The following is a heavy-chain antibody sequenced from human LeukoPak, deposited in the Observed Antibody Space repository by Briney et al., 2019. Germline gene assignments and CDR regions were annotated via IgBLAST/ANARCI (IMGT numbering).Heavy chain of an antibody. CDR3: AKLSRYDSTGYQAVDY. D-gene: IGHD3-22*01. J-gene: IGHJ4*02. CDR2: ISNDGSNK. Sequence: GGSLRLSCAASGFTFSSYGMHWVRQAPGKGVEWVAVISNDGSNKYYVDSVKGRFTNSRDNSKNTLYLQMNSLRAEDTAVYYCAKLSRYDSTGYQAVDYWGQGTLVTVSS. CDR1: GFTFSSYG. V-gene: IGHV3-30*18.